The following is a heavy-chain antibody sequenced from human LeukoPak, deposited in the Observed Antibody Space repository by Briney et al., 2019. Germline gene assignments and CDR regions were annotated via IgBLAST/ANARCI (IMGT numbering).Heavy chain of an antibody. Sequence: GASVKVSCKASGYTFTGYYMHWVRQAPGQGLEWMGWINPNSGGTNYAQKFQGRVTMTRDTSISTVYMELSRLRSDDTAVYYCAREVWYDSSGGNWFDPWGQGTLVTISS. J-gene: IGHJ5*02. V-gene: IGHV1-2*02. CDR3: AREVWYDSSGGNWFDP. CDR2: INPNSGGT. CDR1: GYTFTGYY. D-gene: IGHD3-22*01.